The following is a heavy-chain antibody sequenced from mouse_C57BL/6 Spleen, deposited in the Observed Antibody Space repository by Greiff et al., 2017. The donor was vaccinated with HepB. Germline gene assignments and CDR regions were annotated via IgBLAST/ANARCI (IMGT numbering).Heavy chain of an antibody. V-gene: IGHV8-12*01. D-gene: IGHD1-1*01. Sequence: QVTLKESGPGILQSSQTLSLTCSFSGFSLSTSGMGVSWIRQPSGKGLEWLAHIYWEDDKRYNPSLKSRLTISKDTSRNQVFLKITSVDTADTATYYCARSRVDYYGSSYGFAYWGQGTLVTVSA. CDR2: IYWEDDK. CDR1: GFSLSTSGMG. CDR3: ARSRVDYYGSSYGFAY. J-gene: IGHJ3*01.